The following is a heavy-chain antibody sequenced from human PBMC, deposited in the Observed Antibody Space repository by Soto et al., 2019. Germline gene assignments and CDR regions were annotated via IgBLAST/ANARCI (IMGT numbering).Heavy chain of an antibody. CDR1: GFTFSTYG. Sequence: ESGGGVVQPGRSLRLSCAASGFTFSTYGMHWVRQAPGKGLEWVAVISYDGSNKYYADSVKGRFTISRDNSQNTLDLQMNSLRTEDTAVYFCIRGPYYGSGTLDYWGQGNLVTVSS. CDR3: IRGPYYGSGTLDY. CDR2: ISYDGSNK. J-gene: IGHJ4*02. D-gene: IGHD3-10*01. V-gene: IGHV3-30*03.